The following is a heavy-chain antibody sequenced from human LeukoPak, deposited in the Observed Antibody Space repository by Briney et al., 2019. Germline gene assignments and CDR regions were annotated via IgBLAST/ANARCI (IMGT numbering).Heavy chain of an antibody. CDR3: ARGGYYYYYMDV. Sequence: GGSLRLSCAASGFTFSSYDMHWVRQATGKGLEWVSAIGTAGDTYYPGSVKGRFTISRENAKNSLYLQMNSLSAGDTAVYYCARGGYYYYYMDVWGKGTTVTVSS. CDR1: GFTFSSYD. V-gene: IGHV3-13*01. CDR2: IGTAGDT. J-gene: IGHJ6*03.